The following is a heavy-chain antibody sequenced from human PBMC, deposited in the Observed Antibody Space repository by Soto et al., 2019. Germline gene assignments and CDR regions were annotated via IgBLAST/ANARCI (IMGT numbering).Heavy chain of an antibody. J-gene: IGHJ4*02. CDR3: AGQGAIDYYFEY. D-gene: IGHD2-2*02. CDR2: INHSGST. V-gene: IGHV4-34*01. Sequence: KPSETLSLTCAVYGGSFSGYYWSWIRQPPGKGLEWIGEINHSGSTNYNPSLKSRVTISVDTSKNQFSLKLSSVTAADTAVYYCAGQGAIDYYFEYWGQGTLVTAPQ. CDR1: GGSFSGYY.